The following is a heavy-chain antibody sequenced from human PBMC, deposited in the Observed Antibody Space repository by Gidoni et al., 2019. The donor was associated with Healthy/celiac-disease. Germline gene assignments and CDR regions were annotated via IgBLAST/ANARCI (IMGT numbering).Heavy chain of an antibody. J-gene: IGHJ6*02. CDR2: RSYDGSNK. V-gene: IGHV3-30-3*01. Sequence: QVQLVESGGGVVQPGRSLRLSCAASGFTFSSYAMHWVRQAPGKGLEWVAVRSYDGSNKYYADSVKGRFTISRDNSKNTLYLQMNSLRAEDTAVYYYAREEDEYYYYGMDVWGQGTTVTVSS. D-gene: IGHD2-15*01. CDR1: GFTFSSYA. CDR3: AREEDEYYYYGMDV.